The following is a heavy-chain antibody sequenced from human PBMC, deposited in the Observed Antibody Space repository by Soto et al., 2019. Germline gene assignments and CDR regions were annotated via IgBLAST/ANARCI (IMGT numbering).Heavy chain of an antibody. D-gene: IGHD5-18*01. J-gene: IGHJ2*01. V-gene: IGHV3-66*01. CDR3: ARAPPNAIQLWLPPVWYFDL. Sequence: EVQLVESGGGLVQPGGSLRLSCAASGFTVSSNYMSWVRQAPGKGLEWVSVIYSGGSTYYADSVKGRFTISRDNSKNTXYXXMNSLRAEDTAVYYCARAPPNAIQLWLPPVWYFDLWGRGTLVTVSS. CDR1: GFTVSSNY. CDR2: IYSGGST.